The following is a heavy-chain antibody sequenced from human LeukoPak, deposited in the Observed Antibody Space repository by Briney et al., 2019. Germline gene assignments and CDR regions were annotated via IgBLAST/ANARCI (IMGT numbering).Heavy chain of an antibody. CDR1: GFTFSSYA. D-gene: IGHD1-1*01. J-gene: IGHJ4*02. Sequence: GGSLRLSCAASGFTFSSYAKHWVRQAPGKGLEWVAVISYDGTNKYADSVKGRFTISRDNSKNTLYLQMNSLRAEDTAVFYCTREANDFKFDYWGQGTLVTVSS. V-gene: IGHV3-30-3*01. CDR3: TREANDFKFDY. CDR2: ISYDGTNK.